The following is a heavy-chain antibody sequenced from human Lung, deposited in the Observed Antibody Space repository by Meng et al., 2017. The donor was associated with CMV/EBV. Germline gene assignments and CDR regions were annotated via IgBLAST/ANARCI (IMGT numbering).Heavy chain of an antibody. CDR3: ARDRATRAYYFDY. CDR1: GYSVSSYG. CDR2: ISGINGNT. J-gene: IGHJ4*02. V-gene: IGHV1-18*01. D-gene: IGHD1-1*01. Sequence: ASVXVSXXPSGYSVSSYGLSWVRQAPGQGLEWMGWISGINGNTKYAEKFQGRVTVTKDTSTNTAYMELGSLRSDDTAIYFCARDRATRAYYFDYWGQGTLVTVSS.